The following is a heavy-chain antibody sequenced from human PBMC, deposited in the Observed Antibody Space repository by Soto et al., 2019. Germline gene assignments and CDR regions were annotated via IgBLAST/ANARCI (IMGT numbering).Heavy chain of an antibody. CDR3: ARGTSILWWGGWFDP. V-gene: IGHV4-4*02. CDR2: ICHSGST. D-gene: IGHD2-21*01. Sequence: QVQLQESGPGLVKPSGTLSLTCAVSDGSISSSNWWSWVRQPPGKGLEWIGEICHSGSTNYNPSLRSRATISVDKSENQFSLKLSSVTAADTAVYYCARGTSILWWGGWFDPWGQGTLVTVSS. CDR1: DGSISSSNW. J-gene: IGHJ5*02.